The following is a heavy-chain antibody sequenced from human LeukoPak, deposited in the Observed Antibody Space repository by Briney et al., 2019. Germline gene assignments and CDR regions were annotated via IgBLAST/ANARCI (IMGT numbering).Heavy chain of an antibody. CDR3: ARQGGSYYHFDY. D-gene: IGHD1-26*01. V-gene: IGHV4-39*01. Sequence: SEALSLTCTVSGGSISSSSYYWGWIRQPPGKGLEWIGSIYYSGSTYYNPSLKSRVTISVDTSKNQFSLKLSSVTAADTAVYYCARQGGSYYHFDYWGQGTLVTVSS. CDR1: GGSISSSSYY. J-gene: IGHJ4*02. CDR2: IYYSGST.